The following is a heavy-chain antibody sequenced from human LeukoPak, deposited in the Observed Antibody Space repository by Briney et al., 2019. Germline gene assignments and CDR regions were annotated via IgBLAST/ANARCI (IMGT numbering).Heavy chain of an antibody. D-gene: IGHD5-18*01. CDR3: AKVGGYSYGFQYSAPFDY. V-gene: IGHV3-23*01. CDR1: GFTFSSYA. Sequence: PGGSLRLSCAASGFTFSSYAMSWVRQAPGKGLEWVSAISGSGGSTYYADSVKGRFTISRDNSKNTLYLQMNSLRAEDTAVYYCAKVGGYSYGFQYSAPFDYWGQGTLVTVSS. CDR2: ISGSGGST. J-gene: IGHJ4*02.